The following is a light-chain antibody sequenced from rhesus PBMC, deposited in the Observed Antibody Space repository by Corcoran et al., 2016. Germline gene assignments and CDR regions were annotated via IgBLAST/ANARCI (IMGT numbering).Light chain of an antibody. CDR1: SSDIGGYNR. J-gene: IGLJ1*01. CDR2: EVS. CDR3: CSYASRSTYI. V-gene: IGLV2-13*03. Sequence: QAAPTQSPSVSGSPGQSVTISCTGTSSDIGGYNRVSWYQQHPGKAPKLMIYEVSMRPSGVSDRFFGSKSGNPASLLISGIQAEDEADYSCCSYASRSTYIFGAGTRLTVL.